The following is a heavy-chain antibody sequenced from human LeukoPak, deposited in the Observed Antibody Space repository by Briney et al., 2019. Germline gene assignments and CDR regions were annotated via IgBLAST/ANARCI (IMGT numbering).Heavy chain of an antibody. Sequence: ASVKVSCKASGGTFSSYAISWVRQAPGQGLEWMGRIIPILGIANYAQKFQGRVTITADKSTSTAYMELSRLRSEDTAVYYCAKNEYSYGPDAFDIWGQGTMVTVSS. V-gene: IGHV1-69*04. CDR1: GGTFSSYA. J-gene: IGHJ3*02. D-gene: IGHD5-18*01. CDR3: AKNEYSYGPDAFDI. CDR2: IIPILGIA.